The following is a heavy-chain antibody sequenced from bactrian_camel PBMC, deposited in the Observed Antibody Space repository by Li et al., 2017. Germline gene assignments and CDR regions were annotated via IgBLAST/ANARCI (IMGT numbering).Heavy chain of an antibody. J-gene: IGHJ6*01. D-gene: IGHD2*01. CDR2: VDNRDRP. V-gene: IGHV3S53*01. CDR1: RFTASTAC. CDR3: AARGPYCYTKLSVADFTY. Sequence: HVQLVESGGGSVQTGGSLTLSCVASRFTASTACMAWFRQVPGGERERVALVDNRDRPSYEDYAKGRFTISKDYTKNTVYLQMNSLKPEDTAMYYCAARGPYCYTKLSVADFTYWGQGTQVTVS.